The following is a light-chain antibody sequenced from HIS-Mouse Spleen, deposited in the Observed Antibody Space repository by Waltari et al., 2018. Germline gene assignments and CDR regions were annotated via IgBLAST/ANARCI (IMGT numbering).Light chain of an antibody. Sequence: GSPGQSITISCTGTSSDVGGYNYVSWYQQHPGKAPKLMIYEFSNRPSGVSNRFSGSKSGNTASLTISGLQAEDEADYYCSSYTSSSTLYVFGTGTKVTVL. CDR1: SSDVGGYNY. J-gene: IGLJ1*01. V-gene: IGLV2-14*03. CDR3: SSYTSSSTLYV. CDR2: EFS.